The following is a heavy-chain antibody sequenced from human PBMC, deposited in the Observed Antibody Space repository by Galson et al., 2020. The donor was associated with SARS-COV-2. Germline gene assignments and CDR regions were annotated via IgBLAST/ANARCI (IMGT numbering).Heavy chain of an antibody. V-gene: IGHV1-69*13. CDR2: IIPIFGTA. J-gene: IGHJ6*02. Sequence: SVKVSCKASGGTFSSYAISWVRQAPGQGLEWMGGIIPIFGTANYAQKFQGRVTITADESTSTAYMELSSLRSEDTAVYYCARVWEKERYYYGMDVWGQGTTVTVSS. D-gene: IGHD3-16*01. CDR3: ARVWEKERYYYGMDV. CDR1: GGTFSSYA.